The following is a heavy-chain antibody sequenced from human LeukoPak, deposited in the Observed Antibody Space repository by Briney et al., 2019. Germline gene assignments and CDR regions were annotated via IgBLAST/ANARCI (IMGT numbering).Heavy chain of an antibody. J-gene: IGHJ4*02. D-gene: IGHD5-24*01. V-gene: IGHV1-18*01. Sequence: ASVTVSCKASGYTFTNFGISWVRQAPGQGLEWMGWISAYNGNTNYVQKFQGRVSMTTDTSTTTAYMELRSLRSDDTAVYYCARGQESWLQFPLSDWGQGTLVTVSS. CDR1: GYTFTNFG. CDR3: ARGQESWLQFPLSD. CDR2: ISAYNGNT.